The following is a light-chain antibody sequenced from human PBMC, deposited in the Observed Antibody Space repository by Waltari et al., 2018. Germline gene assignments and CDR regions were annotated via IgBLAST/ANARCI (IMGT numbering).Light chain of an antibody. CDR1: QRLLHANGYHY. V-gene: IGKV2-28*01. J-gene: IGKJ3*01. CDR3: MQAQQAPFT. Sequence: DIVMTQSPLSLPVTPGESSSISCRSRQRLLHANGYHYLDWYLQKPGQSPPLLIYLASKRASGVPDRFSGSGSGTDFTLKISRVEAEDVGVYYCMQAQQAPFTCGPGTKVDIK. CDR2: LAS.